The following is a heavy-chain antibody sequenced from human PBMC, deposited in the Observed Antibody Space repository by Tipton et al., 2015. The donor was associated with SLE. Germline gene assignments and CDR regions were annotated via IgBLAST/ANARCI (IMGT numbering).Heavy chain of an antibody. CDR3: VRDDGAGPYYYGMDV. CDR1: GGSISSSSYY. Sequence: TLSLTCTVSGGSISSSSYYWGWIRQPPGKGLEWIGSIYYSGSTYYNPSLKSRVTISVDTPKNQLYLKLSSVTAADTAVYYCVRDDGAGPYYYGMDVWGQGTTVTVSS. D-gene: IGHD1-26*01. CDR2: IYYSGST. V-gene: IGHV4-39*07. J-gene: IGHJ6*02.